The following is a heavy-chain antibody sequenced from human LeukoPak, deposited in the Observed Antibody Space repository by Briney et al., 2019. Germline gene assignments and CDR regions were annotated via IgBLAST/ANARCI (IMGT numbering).Heavy chain of an antibody. J-gene: IGHJ4*02. CDR2: NTGSGGNT. CDR3: AKWGDYDVLTGYYVSDY. Sequence: SGGSLRLSCAASGFTFSNYAMSWVRQAPGKGLEWVSANTGSGGNTYYADSVKGRFTISRDNSKNTVFLQMNSLRAEDTAVYYCAKWGDYDVLTGYYVSDYWGQGSLVTVSS. D-gene: IGHD3-9*01. V-gene: IGHV3-23*01. CDR1: GFTFSNYA.